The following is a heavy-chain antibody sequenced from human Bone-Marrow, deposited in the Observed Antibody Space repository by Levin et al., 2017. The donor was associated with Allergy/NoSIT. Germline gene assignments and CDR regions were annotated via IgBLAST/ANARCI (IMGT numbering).Heavy chain of an antibody. CDR1: GYTFTDYY. J-gene: IGHJ6*02. CDR3: ARENGEYSYGFYYSNYGMDV. D-gene: IGHD5-18*01. CDR2: INPKSGDT. V-gene: IGHV1-2*02. Sequence: PGASVKVSCKASGYTFTDYYMHWVRQAPGQGLEWMGWINPKSGDTNYAQKFQGRVTMTRDTSISTAYMELSSLRSDDTAVYYCARENGEYSYGFYYSNYGMDVWGQGSTVTVSS.